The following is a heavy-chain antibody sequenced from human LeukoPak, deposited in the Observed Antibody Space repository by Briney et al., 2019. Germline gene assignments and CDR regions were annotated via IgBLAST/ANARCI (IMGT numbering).Heavy chain of an antibody. CDR3: ARPLLTYCGGDCYSADALDI. D-gene: IGHD2-21*02. CDR1: GFTFSGSG. Sequence: PGGSLRLSCAASGFTFSGSGMHWDRQASGKGLEWVGRVRSKANSYATAYAASVKGRFTISRDDSKKTAYLQMNSLKAEDTAVYYCARPLLTYCGGDCYSADALDIWGQGTMVTVSS. V-gene: IGHV3-73*01. J-gene: IGHJ3*02. CDR2: VRSKANSYAT.